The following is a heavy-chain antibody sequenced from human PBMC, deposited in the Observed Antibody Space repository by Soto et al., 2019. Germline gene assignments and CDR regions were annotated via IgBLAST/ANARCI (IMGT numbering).Heavy chain of an antibody. D-gene: IGHD7-27*01. Sequence: PSQPLSLTCAISGDSVSSNSAAWNWIRQSPSRGLEWLGRTYYRSKWYNDYAVSVKSRVTMSVDTSKNRVSLNLTFLTAADTAIYYCARANWYSEYWGQGTLVTVSS. CDR3: ARANWYSEY. CDR2: TYYRSKWYN. V-gene: IGHV6-1*01. CDR1: GDSVSSNSAA. J-gene: IGHJ4*02.